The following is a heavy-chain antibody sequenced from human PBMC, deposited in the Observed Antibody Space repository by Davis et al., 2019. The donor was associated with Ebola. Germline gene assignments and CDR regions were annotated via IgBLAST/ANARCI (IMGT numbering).Heavy chain of an antibody. D-gene: IGHD3-22*01. CDR2: IYTTGST. Sequence: PSETLSLTCTVSGGSISSYYWSWIRQPAGKGLEWIGRIYTTGSTNYNPSLKSRVTMSVDTSKKQLSLKLTSVTAADTAVYYCARDRSYYYEGAFDIWGQGTKVTVSS. V-gene: IGHV4-4*07. CDR1: GGSISSYY. CDR3: ARDRSYYYEGAFDI. J-gene: IGHJ3*02.